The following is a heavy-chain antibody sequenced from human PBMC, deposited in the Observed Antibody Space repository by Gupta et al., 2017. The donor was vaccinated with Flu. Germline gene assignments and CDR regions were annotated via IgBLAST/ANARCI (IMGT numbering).Heavy chain of an antibody. J-gene: IGHJ4*02. V-gene: IGHV5-51*01. Sequence: EVQLVQSGAAVKKPGESLKISCKGSGYRLTGYWIGWVRQMPGKGLEWMGIIYPGDSDTRYSPSFQGQVTISADKSINTAYLQWRSLRASDTAIYYCATQARGYGTFDSWGQGTLVTVSS. CDR3: ATQARGYGTFDS. CDR1: GYRLTGYW. D-gene: IGHD1-1*01. CDR2: IYPGDSDT.